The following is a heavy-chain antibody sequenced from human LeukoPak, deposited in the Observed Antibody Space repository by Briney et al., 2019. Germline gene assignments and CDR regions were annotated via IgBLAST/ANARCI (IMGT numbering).Heavy chain of an antibody. CDR1: GGSFSGYY. V-gene: IGHV4-34*01. Sequence: ETLSLTCAVYGGSFSGYYWSWIRQPPGKGLEWIGEINHSGSTNYNPPLKSRVTISVDTSKNQFSLKLSSVTAADTAVYYCARGSYHEQWLVPDWFDPWGQGTLVTVSS. CDR2: INHSGST. D-gene: IGHD6-19*01. J-gene: IGHJ5*02. CDR3: ARGSYHEQWLVPDWFDP.